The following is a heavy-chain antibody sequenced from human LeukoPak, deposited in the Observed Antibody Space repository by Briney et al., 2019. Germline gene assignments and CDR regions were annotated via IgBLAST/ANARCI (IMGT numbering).Heavy chain of an antibody. CDR3: ARGARVAAAGTWGY. V-gene: IGHV3-30-3*01. CDR2: ISYDGSNK. J-gene: IGHJ4*02. CDR1: GFTFSSYA. Sequence: PPGGSLRLSCAASGFTFSSYAMHWVRQAPGEGLEWVAVISYDGSNKYYADSVKGRFTISRDNSKNTLYLQMNSLRAEDTAVYYCARGARVAAAGTWGYWGQGTLVTVSS. D-gene: IGHD6-13*01.